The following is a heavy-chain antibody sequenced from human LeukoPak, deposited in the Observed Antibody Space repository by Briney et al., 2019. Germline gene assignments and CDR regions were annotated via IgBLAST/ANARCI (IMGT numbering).Heavy chain of an antibody. CDR3: AREYSSGWYRFFDY. V-gene: IGHV3-23*01. CDR2: ISASGSST. CDR1: GFTFSSYA. J-gene: IGHJ4*02. D-gene: IGHD6-19*01. Sequence: GGSLRLSCAASGFTFSSYAMSWVRQAPGKGLEWVSTISASGSSTYYADSVKGRFTLSRDNSKNTLYLQMNSLRAEDTAVYYCAREYSSGWYRFFDYWGQGTLVTVSS.